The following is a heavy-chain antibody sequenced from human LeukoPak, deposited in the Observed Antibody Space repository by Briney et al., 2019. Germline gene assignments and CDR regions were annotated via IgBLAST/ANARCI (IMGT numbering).Heavy chain of an antibody. CDR2: ISAYNGNT. V-gene: IGHV1-18*01. D-gene: IGHD1-1*01. J-gene: IGHJ3*02. CDR1: GYTLTSYG. CDR3: ARDQEEDWNGNDAFDI. Sequence: ASVKVSCKASGYTLTSYGISWVRQAPGQGLEWMGWISAYNGNTNYAQKLQGRVTMTTDTSTSTAYMELRSLRSDDTAVYYCARDQEEDWNGNDAFDIWGQGTMVTVSS.